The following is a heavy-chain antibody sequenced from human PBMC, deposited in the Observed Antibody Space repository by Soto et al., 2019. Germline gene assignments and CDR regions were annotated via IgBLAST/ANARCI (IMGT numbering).Heavy chain of an antibody. CDR1: GGSISSGDYY. J-gene: IGHJ1*01. Sequence: TLSLTCTVSGGSISSGDYYWSWIRQPPGKGLEWIGYIYYSGSTYYNPSLKSRVTISVDTSKNQFSLKLSSVTAADTAVYYCARDANDYGVEYFQHWGQGTLVTVSS. CDR3: ARDANDYGVEYFQH. V-gene: IGHV4-30-4*01. CDR2: IYYSGST. D-gene: IGHD4-17*01.